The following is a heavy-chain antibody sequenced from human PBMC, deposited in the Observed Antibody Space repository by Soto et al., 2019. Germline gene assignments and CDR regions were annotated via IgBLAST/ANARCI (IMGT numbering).Heavy chain of an antibody. CDR3: ARESHDILTGPPWVWYFDL. CDR2: INDRGSI. Sequence: QVQLQQWGAGPLRPLETLSLTCGVSGGSFSGYYWAWIAQSPGKGLEWFGEINDRGSINYNPSLRSRVSISVDTSKNHYSLNLRSVTAADTAVYYCARESHDILTGPPWVWYFDLWGRGTLVTVSS. CDR1: GGSFSGYY. J-gene: IGHJ2*01. V-gene: IGHV4-34*01. D-gene: IGHD3-9*01.